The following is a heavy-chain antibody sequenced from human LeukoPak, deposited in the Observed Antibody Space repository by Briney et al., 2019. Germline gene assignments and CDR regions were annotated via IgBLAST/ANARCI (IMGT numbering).Heavy chain of an antibody. CDR2: ISAYNGNT. V-gene: IGHV1-18*01. J-gene: IGHJ1*01. D-gene: IGHD4-17*01. Sequence: ASVKVSCKASGYTFTSYGISWVRQAPRQGLEWMGWISAYNGNTNYAQKLQGRVTMTTDTSTSTAFMELRSLRSDDTAVYYCVRETNDYGDYVWFQHWGQGTLVTVSS. CDR1: GYTFTSYG. CDR3: VRETNDYGDYVWFQH.